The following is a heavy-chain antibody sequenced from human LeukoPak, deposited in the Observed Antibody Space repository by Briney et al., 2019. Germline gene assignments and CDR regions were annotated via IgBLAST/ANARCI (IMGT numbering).Heavy chain of an antibody. Sequence: ASETLSLTCTVSGGSIGSYYWNWIRQPPGKGLEWIGYVSYSGSTNYNPSLKSRVIMSVDESKNQFSLKLSSVTAADTAVYFCARATSGYYFDFWDQGTLVTVSS. V-gene: IGHV4-59*01. CDR3: ARATSGYYFDF. D-gene: IGHD3-22*01. CDR2: VSYSGST. CDR1: GGSIGSYY. J-gene: IGHJ4*02.